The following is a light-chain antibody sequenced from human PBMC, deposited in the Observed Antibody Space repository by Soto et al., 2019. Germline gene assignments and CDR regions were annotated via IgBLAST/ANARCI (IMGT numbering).Light chain of an antibody. J-gene: IGKJ5*01. CDR2: GAS. CDR3: QQYGGSPPIT. Sequence: EIVLTQSPGTLSLSPGERATLSCRASQSVSSAYLAWYQQKPGQAPRLLISGASSRATGIPDRFSGSGPGTDFTLTISRLEPEDFAVYFCQQYGGSPPITFGQGTRLDIK. CDR1: QSVSSAY. V-gene: IGKV3-20*01.